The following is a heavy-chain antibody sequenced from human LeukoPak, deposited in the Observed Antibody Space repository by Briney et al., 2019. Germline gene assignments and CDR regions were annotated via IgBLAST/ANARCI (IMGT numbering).Heavy chain of an antibody. CDR3: ARAGAVVDNWFDP. Sequence: SETLSLTCTVSGGSISSYYWSWIRQPAGKGLEWIGRIYTSTSGSTKYNPSLKSRVTMSVDTSKNQLSLKLSSVTAADTAVYYCARAGAVVDNWFDPWGQGTLVTVSS. J-gene: IGHJ5*02. CDR2: IYTSTSGST. D-gene: IGHD2-15*01. CDR1: GGSISSYY. V-gene: IGHV4-4*07.